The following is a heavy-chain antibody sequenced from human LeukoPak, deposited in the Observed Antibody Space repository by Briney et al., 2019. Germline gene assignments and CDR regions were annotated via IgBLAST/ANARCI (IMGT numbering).Heavy chain of an antibody. Sequence: PGGSLRLSCAASGFTFSSYSMNWVRQAPGKGLEGVSYISGSSSTIYYADSVKGRFTISRDNAKNSLYLKMNSLRAEDTAVYYCATHELKDAFDIWGQGTMVTVSS. V-gene: IGHV3-48*01. CDR1: GFTFSSYS. CDR3: ATHELKDAFDI. D-gene: IGHD3-10*01. CDR2: ISGSSSTI. J-gene: IGHJ3*02.